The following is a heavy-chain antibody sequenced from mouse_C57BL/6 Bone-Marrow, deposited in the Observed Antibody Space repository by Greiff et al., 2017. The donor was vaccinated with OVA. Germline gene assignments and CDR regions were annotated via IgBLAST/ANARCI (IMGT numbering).Heavy chain of an antibody. J-gene: IGHJ3*01. CDR2: INPSNGGT. CDR1: GYTFTSYW. Sequence: QVQLQQPGTELVKPGASVKLSCKASGYTFTSYWMHWVQQRPGQGLEWIGNINPSNGGTNYNEKVKSKATLPVDKSSSTAYMQLSSLTSEDSAVYYCAREEGIYYDSLFAYWGQGTLVTVSA. D-gene: IGHD2-4*01. CDR3: AREEGIYYDSLFAY. V-gene: IGHV1-53*01.